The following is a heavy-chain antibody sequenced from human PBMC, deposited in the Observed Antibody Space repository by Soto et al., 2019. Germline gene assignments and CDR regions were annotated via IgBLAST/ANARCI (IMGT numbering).Heavy chain of an antibody. Sequence: QVQLVESGGGVIQPGRSLRLSCATSGFAFNNYGMHWVRQAPGKGLEWVAVIWSDGSRQYYVDSVKGRFTISRDNSNNTLYLQMNSLRVDDTAVYYCAGGTAYWGISDYWGQGTLVTVSS. V-gene: IGHV3-33*01. CDR1: GFAFNNYG. CDR2: IWSDGSRQ. J-gene: IGHJ4*02. D-gene: IGHD3-10*01. CDR3: AGGTAYWGISDY.